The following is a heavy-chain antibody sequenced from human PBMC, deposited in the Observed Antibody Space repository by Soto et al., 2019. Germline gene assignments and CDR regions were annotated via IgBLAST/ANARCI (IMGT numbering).Heavy chain of an antibody. V-gene: IGHV1-69*04. J-gene: IGHJ4*02. CDR1: GGTFSSYT. D-gene: IGHD2-2*01. CDR3: ARDESVVPAADFDY. Sequence: GASVKVSCKASGGTFSSYTISWVRQAPGQGLEWMGRIIPILGIANYAQKFQGRVTITADKSTSTAYMELSSLRSEDTAVYYCARDESVVPAADFDYWGQGTLVTAPQ. CDR2: IIPILGIA.